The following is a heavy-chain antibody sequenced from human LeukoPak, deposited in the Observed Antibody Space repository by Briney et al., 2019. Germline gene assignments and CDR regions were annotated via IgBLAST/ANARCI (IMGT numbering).Heavy chain of an antibody. D-gene: IGHD2-21*02. J-gene: IGHJ1*01. V-gene: IGHV3-23*01. CDR3: AKDMGGPAYCGGDCYSRFFQH. CDR2: ISGSGGST. CDR1: GFTFSSYA. Sequence: GSLRLSCAASGFTFSSYAMSWVRQAPGKGLEWVSAISGSGGSTYYADSVKGRFTVSRDNSKNTLYLQMDSLRAEDTAVYYCAKDMGGPAYCGGDCYSRFFQHWGQGTLVTVS.